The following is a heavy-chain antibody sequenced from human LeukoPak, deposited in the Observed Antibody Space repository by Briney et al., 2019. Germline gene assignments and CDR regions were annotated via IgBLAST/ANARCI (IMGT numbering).Heavy chain of an antibody. D-gene: IGHD1-26*01. Sequence: GGSLRLSCAVSGFTFSSYAMSWVRQAPGKGLEWVSAISASGGSTYYADSVKGRFTISRDNSKSALYLQMNSLRADDTAVYYCARAIVGASRWYFDLWGRGTLVTVSS. CDR3: ARAIVGASRWYFDL. V-gene: IGHV3-23*01. CDR2: ISASGGST. J-gene: IGHJ2*01. CDR1: GFTFSSYA.